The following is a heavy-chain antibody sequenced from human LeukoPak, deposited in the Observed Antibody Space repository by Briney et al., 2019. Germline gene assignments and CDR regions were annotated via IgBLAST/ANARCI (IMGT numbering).Heavy chain of an antibody. Sequence: AGGSLRLSCAASGFSFSTYAMSWVRQAPGKGLEWVSSIGGGTNTYYADSVKGRFTISRDNSKNTLYLQMNSLRAEDTAVYYCAKQGTGSYLDHWGQGTLVTVSS. J-gene: IGHJ4*02. CDR2: IGGGTNT. V-gene: IGHV3-23*01. CDR3: AKQGTGSYLDH. D-gene: IGHD2-8*02. CDR1: GFSFSTYA.